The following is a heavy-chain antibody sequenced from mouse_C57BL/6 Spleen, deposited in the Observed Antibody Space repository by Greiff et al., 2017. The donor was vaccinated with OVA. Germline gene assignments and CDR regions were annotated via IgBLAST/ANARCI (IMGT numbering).Heavy chain of an antibody. J-gene: IGHJ2*01. V-gene: IGHV5-6*01. CDR2: ISSGGSYT. D-gene: IGHD2-2*01. Sequence: EVQVVESGGDLVKPGGSLKLSCAASGFTFSSYGMSWVRQTPDKRLEWVATISSGGSYTYYPDSVKGRFTISRDNAKNTLYLQMSSLKSEDTAMYYCARVYYGYDVYFDYWGQGTTLTVSS. CDR1: GFTFSSYG. CDR3: ARVYYGYDVYFDY.